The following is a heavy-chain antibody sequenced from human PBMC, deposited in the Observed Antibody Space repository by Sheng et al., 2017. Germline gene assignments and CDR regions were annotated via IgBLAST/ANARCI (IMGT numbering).Heavy chain of an antibody. CDR2: IKQDGSEK. V-gene: IGHV3-7*01. CDR1: EFTFSSFW. Sequence: EVQLVESGGGLVQPGGSLRLSCGASEFTFSSFWMSWVRQAPGKGLEWVANIKQDGSEKYYVDSVKGRFTISRDNAKNSLYLQMNSLRAEDTAVYYCARDTSSDAFDIWGQGTMVTVSS. CDR3: ARDTSSDAFDI. J-gene: IGHJ3*02.